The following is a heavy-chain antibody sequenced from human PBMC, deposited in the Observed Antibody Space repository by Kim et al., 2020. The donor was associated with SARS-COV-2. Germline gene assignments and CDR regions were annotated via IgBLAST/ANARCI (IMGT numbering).Heavy chain of an antibody. CDR1: GFTFDDYA. D-gene: IGHD5-18*01. CDR3: AKDMGTVHPYYFDY. CDR2: ISWNSGSI. Sequence: GGSLRLSCAASGFTFDDYAMHWVRQAPGKGLEWVSGISWNSGSIGYADSVKGRFTISRDNAKNSLYLQMNSLRAEDTALYYCAKDMGTVHPYYFDYWGQGTLVTVSS. V-gene: IGHV3-9*01. J-gene: IGHJ4*02.